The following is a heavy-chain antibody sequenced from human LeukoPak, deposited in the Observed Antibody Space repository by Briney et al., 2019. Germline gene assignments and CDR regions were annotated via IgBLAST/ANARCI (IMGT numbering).Heavy chain of an antibody. Sequence: ASVKVSCKASGYTFTSFDVNWVRQATGQGLEWMGWMNPNSGHTGYAQKFQGRVTMTRDTSISTAYMELSSLRSEDTAVYFCARVYCSSTSCCHDYWGQGTLVTVSS. CDR1: GYTFTSFD. V-gene: IGHV1-8*01. D-gene: IGHD2-2*01. CDR2: MNPNSGHT. J-gene: IGHJ4*02. CDR3: ARVYCSSTSCCHDY.